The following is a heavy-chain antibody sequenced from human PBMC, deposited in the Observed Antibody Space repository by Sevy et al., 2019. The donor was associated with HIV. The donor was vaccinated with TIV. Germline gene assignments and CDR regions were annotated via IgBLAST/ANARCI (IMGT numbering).Heavy chain of an antibody. J-gene: IGHJ3*02. V-gene: IGHV3-23*01. CDR3: AKRGAGALAALDI. CDR1: GFTFRNYV. D-gene: IGHD3-10*01. Sequence: GGSLRLSCAASGFTFRNYVMNWVRQPPGKGLEWVSVISDGGGTTYYADSVKGRFTISRDDSKSTLYLQMNSLRVEDTAVYFCAKRGAGALAALDIWGQGTMVTVSS. CDR2: ISDGGGTT.